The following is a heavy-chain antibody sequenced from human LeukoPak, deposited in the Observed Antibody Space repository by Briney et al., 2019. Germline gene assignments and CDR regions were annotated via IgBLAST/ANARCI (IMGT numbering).Heavy chain of an antibody. Sequence: GGSLRLSCAASGFTFSSYAMSWVRQAPGKGLEWVSAISGSGGSTYYADSVKGRFTISRDNSKNTLYLQMNSLRAEDTAVYYCAKVYYGSGSYPVRWLVPGYWGQGTLVTVSS. CDR3: AKVYYGSGSYPVRWLVPGY. V-gene: IGHV3-23*01. D-gene: IGHD3-10*01. CDR2: ISGSGGST. CDR1: GFTFSSYA. J-gene: IGHJ4*02.